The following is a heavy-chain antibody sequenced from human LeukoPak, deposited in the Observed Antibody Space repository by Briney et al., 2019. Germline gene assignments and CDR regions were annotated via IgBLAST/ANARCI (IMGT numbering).Heavy chain of an antibody. Sequence: SETLSLTCTVSGGSISSYYWSWIRQPPGKGLEWIRYIYYSWSTNYNPSLKSRVTISVDTSKNQFSLKLSSMTAADTAVYYCARGGGWGNNWFDPWGQGTLVTVSS. CDR3: ARGGGWGNNWFDP. J-gene: IGHJ5*02. CDR2: IYYSWST. V-gene: IGHV4-59*01. D-gene: IGHD3-16*01. CDR1: GGSISSYY.